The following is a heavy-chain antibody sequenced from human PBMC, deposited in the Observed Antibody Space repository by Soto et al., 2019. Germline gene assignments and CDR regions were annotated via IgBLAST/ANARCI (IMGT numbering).Heavy chain of an antibody. J-gene: IGHJ3*02. CDR1: GFTFSSYW. V-gene: IGHV3-74*01. CDR2: INSDGSST. Sequence: EVQLVESGGGLVQPGGSLRLSCAASGFTFSSYWMHWVRQAPGKGLVWVSRINSDGSSTSYADSVKGRFTISRDNAKNTLYLQMNSLRAEDTAVYYCARTYYDFWSGQMGAFDIWGQGIMVTVSS. CDR3: ARTYYDFWSGQMGAFDI. D-gene: IGHD3-3*01.